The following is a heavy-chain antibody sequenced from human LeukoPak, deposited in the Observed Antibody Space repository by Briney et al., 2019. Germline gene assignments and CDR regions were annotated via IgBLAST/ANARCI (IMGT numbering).Heavy chain of an antibody. Sequence: GGSLRLSCAASGFTFSSYWMSWVRQAPGKGLEWVANIKQDGSEKYYVDSVKGRFTISRDNSKNTLYLQMNSLRAEDTAVYYCAKGRVPAASFSGNFDYWGQGTLVTVSS. V-gene: IGHV3-7*03. CDR3: AKGRVPAASFSGNFDY. D-gene: IGHD2-2*01. CDR1: GFTFSSYW. CDR2: IKQDGSEK. J-gene: IGHJ4*02.